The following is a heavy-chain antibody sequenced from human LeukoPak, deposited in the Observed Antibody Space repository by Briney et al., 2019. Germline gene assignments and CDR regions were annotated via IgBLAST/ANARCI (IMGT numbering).Heavy chain of an antibody. CDR3: ARHRDYYDS. J-gene: IGHJ4*01. CDR2: IYSSGTA. D-gene: IGHD3-22*01. V-gene: IGHV4-59*08. CDR1: GASINNNF. Sequence: PSETLSLTCTVSGASINNNFWTWIRQPPGKGLEWIGYIYSSGTANYNPSLKSRVIISGDTSKNQISLNLTSVTAADTALYFCARHRDYYDSWGHGNLGSVSS.